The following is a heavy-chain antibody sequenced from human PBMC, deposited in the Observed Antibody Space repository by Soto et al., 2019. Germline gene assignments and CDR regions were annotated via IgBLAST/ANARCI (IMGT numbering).Heavy chain of an antibody. D-gene: IGHD2-15*01. CDR2: IYYGGTT. CDR3: ARGWYYFDF. CDR1: VEPMTGGYY. Sequence: SETLSLTCDVSVEPMTGGYYWGWIRQSPGKGLEWIGSIYYGGTTYYNPSLRSRLAISIDTSKNQFSLRLSSVTAADTALYYCARGWYYFDFWGQGTLVTVS. J-gene: IGHJ4*02. V-gene: IGHV4-38-2*01.